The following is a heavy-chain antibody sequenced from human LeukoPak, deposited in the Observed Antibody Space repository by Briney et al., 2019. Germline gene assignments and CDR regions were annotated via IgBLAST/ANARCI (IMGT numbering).Heavy chain of an antibody. J-gene: IGHJ4*02. Sequence: GSLRLSCAASGFTFSSYWMSWVRQAPGKGLEWVANIKQDGSEKYYVDSVKGRFTISRDNAKNSLYLQMNSLRAGDTAVYYCASVVVVAANTPFDYWGQGTLVTVSS. V-gene: IGHV3-7*01. CDR2: IKQDGSEK. CDR1: GFTFSSYW. D-gene: IGHD2-15*01. CDR3: ASVVVVAANTPFDY.